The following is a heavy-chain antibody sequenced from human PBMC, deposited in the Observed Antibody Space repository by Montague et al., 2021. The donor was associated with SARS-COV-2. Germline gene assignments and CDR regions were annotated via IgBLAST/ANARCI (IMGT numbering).Heavy chain of an antibody. J-gene: IGHJ4*02. CDR2: IYDSGST. D-gene: IGHD4-17*01. CDR1: GSSVRSYY. Sequence: SETLSLTCIVSGSSVRSYYWSWIRQPPGMGLEWIGYIYDSGSTNYNPSLKGRVTISVDTSKNQFSLKLSSVTAADTAVYYCARENTVTTFGGPYYIDSWGQGTLVTVSA. CDR3: ARENTVTTFGGPYYIDS. V-gene: IGHV4-59*02.